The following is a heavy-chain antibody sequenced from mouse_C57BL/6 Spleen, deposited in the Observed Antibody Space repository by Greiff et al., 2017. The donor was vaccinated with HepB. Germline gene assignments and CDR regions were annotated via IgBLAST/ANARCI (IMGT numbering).Heavy chain of an antibody. D-gene: IGHD2-1*01. CDR3: ANLSYYG. V-gene: IGHV1-82*01. J-gene: IGHJ4*01. CDR1: GYAFSSSW. CDR2: IYPGDGDT. Sequence: VQLQLSGPELVKPGASVKISCKASGYAFSSSWMNWVKQRPGKGLEWIGRIYPGDGDTNYNGKFKGKATLTADKSSSTAYMQLSSLTSEDSAVYFCANLSYYGWGQGTSVTVSS.